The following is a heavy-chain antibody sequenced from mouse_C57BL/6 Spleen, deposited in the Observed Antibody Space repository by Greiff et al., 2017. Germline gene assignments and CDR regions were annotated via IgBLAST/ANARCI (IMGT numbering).Heavy chain of an antibody. CDR1: GYTFTDYE. CDR2: IDPETGGT. Sequence: VQLQQSGAELVRPGASVTLSCKASGYTFTDYEMHWVKQTPVHGLEWIGAIDPETGGTAYNQKFKGKAILTADKSTSTAYMELRSLTSEDSAVYDCKRSGTTVVDWYFDVWGTGTTVTVSS. J-gene: IGHJ1*03. D-gene: IGHD1-1*01. V-gene: IGHV1-15*01. CDR3: KRSGTTVVDWYFDV.